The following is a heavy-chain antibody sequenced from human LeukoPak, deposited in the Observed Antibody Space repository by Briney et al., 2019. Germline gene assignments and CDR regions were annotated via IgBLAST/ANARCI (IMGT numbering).Heavy chain of an antibody. D-gene: IGHD2-15*01. Sequence: GGSLRLSCAASGFTFSGYWIHWVRQVPGKGLVWVSRINNDGSDTTYADSVKGRFTIFRDNTQNTLYLQMNSLRAEDTAVYYCSRGGYSHAFDIWGQGTVVTVSS. CDR3: SRGGYSHAFDI. J-gene: IGHJ3*02. V-gene: IGHV3-74*01. CDR2: INNDGSDT. CDR1: GFTFSGYW.